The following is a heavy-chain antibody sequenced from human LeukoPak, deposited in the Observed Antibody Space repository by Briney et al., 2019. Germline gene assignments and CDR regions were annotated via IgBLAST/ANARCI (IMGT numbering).Heavy chain of an antibody. CDR2: IYYSVST. D-gene: IGHD4-11*01. CDR1: GGSVSSYY. J-gene: IGHJ3*02. CDR3: AGHDDCSRAFDI. V-gene: IGHV4-59*08. Sequence: SETLTLTCTVSGGSVSSYYWSWVRQPPGKGLEWIGYIYYSVSTDFNPSLKSRVTISVDTSKIQFSFKLTSVTAEYTSVYYCAGHDDCSRAFDIWGQGTMGAVSS.